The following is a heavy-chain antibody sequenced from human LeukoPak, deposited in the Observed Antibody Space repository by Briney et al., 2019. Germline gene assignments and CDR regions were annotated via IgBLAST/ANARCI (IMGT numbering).Heavy chain of an antibody. V-gene: IGHV4-30-2*01. CDR2: IYHSGST. D-gene: IGHD3-16*01. J-gene: IGHJ4*02. Sequence: SETLSLTCTVSGGSISSGGYYWSWIRQPPGKGLEWIGYIYHSGSTYYNPSLKSRVAISVDTSKNQFSLKLSSVTAADTAVYYCARLTPPTFGGRGYGYWGQGTLVTVSS. CDR3: ARLTPPTFGGRGYGY. CDR1: GGSISSGGYY.